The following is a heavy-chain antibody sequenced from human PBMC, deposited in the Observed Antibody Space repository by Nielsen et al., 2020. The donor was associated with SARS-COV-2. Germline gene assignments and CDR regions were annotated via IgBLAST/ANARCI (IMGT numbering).Heavy chain of an antibody. CDR1: GYTLTELS. CDR2: FDPEDGET. V-gene: IGHV1-24*01. CDR3: TLLQEHL. J-gene: IGHJ6*01. Sequence: ASVKVSCKVSGYTLTELSMHWVRQAPGKGLEWMGGFDPEDGETIYAQKFQGRVTMTEDTSTDTAYMELSSLHQGPIGLPPGTLLQEHLWG.